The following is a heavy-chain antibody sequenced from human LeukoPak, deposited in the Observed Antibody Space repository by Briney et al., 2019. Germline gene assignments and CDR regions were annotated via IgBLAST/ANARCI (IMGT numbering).Heavy chain of an antibody. CDR3: ARQWDSSGYHEYFQH. CDR2: MSHSGTT. D-gene: IGHD3-22*01. J-gene: IGHJ1*01. V-gene: IGHV4-39*01. Sequence: SETLSLTCTVSGGSISSSGVYWGWIRQPPGMGLEWIGSMSHSGTTYYNPSLKGRVTISVDTSKNQFSLKLSSVTAADTAVYYCARQWDSSGYHEYFQHWGQGTLVTVFS. CDR1: GGSISSSGVY.